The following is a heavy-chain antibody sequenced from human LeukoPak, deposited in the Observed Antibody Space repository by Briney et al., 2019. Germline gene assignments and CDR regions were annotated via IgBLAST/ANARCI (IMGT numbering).Heavy chain of an antibody. CDR2: INPISGGT. V-gene: IGHV1-2*02. CDR1: GYTFTGYY. D-gene: IGHD2-8*01. J-gene: IGHJ4*02. Sequence: ASVKVSCKASGYTFTGYYVHWVRQAPGQGLEWMGWINPISGGTNYAQKFQGSVTMTRDTSISTAYMELSRLRSDDTAVYYCARVWPCSNGVCPDVFEYWGQGTLVTVSS. CDR3: ARVWPCSNGVCPDVFEY.